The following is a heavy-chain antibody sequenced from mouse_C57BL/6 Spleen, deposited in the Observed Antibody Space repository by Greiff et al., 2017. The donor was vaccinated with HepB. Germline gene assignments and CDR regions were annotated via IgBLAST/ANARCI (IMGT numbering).Heavy chain of an antibody. D-gene: IGHD1-1*01. V-gene: IGHV1-80*01. CDR2: IYPGDGDT. Sequence: QVQLQQSGAELVKPGASVKISCKASGYAFSSYWMNWVKQRPGKGLEWIGQIYPGDGDTNYNGKFKGKATLTADKSSSTAYMQLSSLTSEDSAVYFCARGGYGSSLWDFDVWGTGTTVTVSS. CDR3: ARGGYGSSLWDFDV. CDR1: GYAFSSYW. J-gene: IGHJ1*03.